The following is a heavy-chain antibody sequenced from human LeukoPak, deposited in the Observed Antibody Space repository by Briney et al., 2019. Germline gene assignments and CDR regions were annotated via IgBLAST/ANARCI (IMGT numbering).Heavy chain of an antibody. CDR2: ISSSGSTI. V-gene: IGHV3-11*01. J-gene: IGHJ6*03. CDR3: AREPPPQYYYYYYMDV. CDR1: GFTFSDYY. Sequence: GGSLRLSCAASGFTFSDYYMSWIRQAPGKGLEWVSYISSSGSTIYYADSVKGRFTISRDNAKNSPYLQMNSLRAEDTAVYYCAREPPPQYYYYYYMDVWGKGTTVTVSS.